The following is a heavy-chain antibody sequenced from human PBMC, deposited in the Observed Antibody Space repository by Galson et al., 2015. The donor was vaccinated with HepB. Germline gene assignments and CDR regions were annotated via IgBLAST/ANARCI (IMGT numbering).Heavy chain of an antibody. CDR2: ISSNGGST. CDR3: ARAHRLGILGY. Sequence: SLRLSCAASGFTFSSYAMHWVRQAPGKGLEYVSAISSNGGSTYYANSVKGRFTISRDNSKNTLYLQMGSLRAEDMAVYYCARAHRLGILGYWGQGTLVTVSS. D-gene: IGHD7-27*01. J-gene: IGHJ4*02. CDR1: GFTFSSYA. V-gene: IGHV3-64*01.